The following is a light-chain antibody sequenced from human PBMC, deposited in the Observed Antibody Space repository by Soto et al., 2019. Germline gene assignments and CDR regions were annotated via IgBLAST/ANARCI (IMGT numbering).Light chain of an antibody. V-gene: IGLV1-44*01. CDR2: SNN. J-gene: IGLJ2*01. CDR1: SSNIGSNP. Sequence: QSVLTQPPSASGTPGQRVTISCSGSSSNIGSNPVNWYQQLPGTAPKLLIYSNNQRPSGVPDRFSGSKSVTASLAISGLQSEDEADYYCAAWDDSLNCLVFGGGTKRTVL. CDR3: AAWDDSLNCLV.